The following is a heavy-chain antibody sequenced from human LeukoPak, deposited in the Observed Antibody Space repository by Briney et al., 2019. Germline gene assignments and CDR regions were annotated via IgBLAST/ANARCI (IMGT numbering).Heavy chain of an antibody. CDR3: ARVGGDYYGSGSYYIIDY. D-gene: IGHD3-10*01. CDR2: IYYSGST. Sequence: SETLSLTCTVSGGSISSYYWSWIRQPPGKGLEWIGYIYYSGSTNYNPSLKSRVTISVDTSKNQFSLKLSSVTAADTAVYYCARVGGDYYGSGSYYIIDYWGQGTLVTVSS. V-gene: IGHV4-59*01. CDR1: GGSISSYY. J-gene: IGHJ4*02.